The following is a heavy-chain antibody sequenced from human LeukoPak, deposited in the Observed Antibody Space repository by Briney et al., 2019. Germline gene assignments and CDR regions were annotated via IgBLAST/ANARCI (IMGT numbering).Heavy chain of an antibody. J-gene: IGHJ4*02. V-gene: IGHV3-30*02. CDR3: AKDGGLWLRSGGDYFDY. Sequence: PGGSLRLSCAASGFTFSSYGMHWVRQAPGKGLEWVAFIRYDGSNKYYADSVKGRFTISRDNSKNTLYLQMNSLRAEDTAVYYCAKDGGLWLRSGGDYFDYWGQGTLVTVSS. CDR2: IRYDGSNK. CDR1: GFTFSSYG. D-gene: IGHD5-12*01.